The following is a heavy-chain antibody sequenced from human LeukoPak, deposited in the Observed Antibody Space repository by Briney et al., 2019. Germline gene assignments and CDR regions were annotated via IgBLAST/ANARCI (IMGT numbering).Heavy chain of an antibody. CDR3: ARSMVRGVNDYFDY. D-gene: IGHD3-10*01. V-gene: IGHV1-69*04. CDR2: IIPILGIA. J-gene: IGHJ4*02. Sequence: GSSVKVSCKASGGTFSSYAISWVRLAPGQGLEWMGRIIPILGIANYAQKFQGRVTITADKSTSTAYMELSSLRSEDTAVYYCARSMVRGVNDYFDYWGRGTLVTVSS. CDR1: GGTFSSYA.